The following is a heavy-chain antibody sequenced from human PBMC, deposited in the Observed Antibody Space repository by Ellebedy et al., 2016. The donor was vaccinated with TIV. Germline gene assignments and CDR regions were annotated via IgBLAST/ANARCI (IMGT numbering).Heavy chain of an antibody. CDR1: GFTFSSYG. J-gene: IGHJ4*02. CDR3: AKEREPAVAADY. V-gene: IGHV3-30*02. D-gene: IGHD6-19*01. Sequence: GESLKISCAASGFTFSSYGMHWVRPAPGKGLEWVAFIRYDGSNKYYADSVKGRFTISRDNSKNTLYLQMNSLRAEDTAVYYCAKEREPAVAADYWGQGTLVTVSS. CDR2: IRYDGSNK.